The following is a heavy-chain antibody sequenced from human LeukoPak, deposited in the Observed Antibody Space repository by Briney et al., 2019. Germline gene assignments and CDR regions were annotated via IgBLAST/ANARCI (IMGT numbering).Heavy chain of an antibody. CDR2: ISYDGSNK. J-gene: IGHJ4*02. CDR1: GFTFSSYG. V-gene: IGHV3-30*18. D-gene: IGHD6-13*01. Sequence: GGSLRLSCAASGFTFSSYGMHWVRQAPGKGLEWVAVISYDGSNKYYADSVKGRFTISRDNSKNTLYLQMNSLRAEDTAVYYCAKDELVAAGTLDYWGQGTLVTVSS. CDR3: AKDELVAAGTLDY.